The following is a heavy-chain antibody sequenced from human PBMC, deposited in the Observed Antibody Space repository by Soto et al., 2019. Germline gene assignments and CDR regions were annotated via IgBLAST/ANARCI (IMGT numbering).Heavy chain of an antibody. CDR2: IHWNSGTT. V-gene: IGHV3-9*01. CDR3: VKPKGRTGWDHFDS. D-gene: IGHD6-19*01. Sequence: EVQLVESGGGLVQPGGSLRLSCAASGFTFDDYAMHWVRQAPGKGLGWVSGIHWNSGTTGYADSVRGRFTISRDNAKNSLYLQMNSLRGEDTALYHCVKPKGRTGWDHFDSWGQGTLVTVSS. J-gene: IGHJ4*02. CDR1: GFTFDDYA.